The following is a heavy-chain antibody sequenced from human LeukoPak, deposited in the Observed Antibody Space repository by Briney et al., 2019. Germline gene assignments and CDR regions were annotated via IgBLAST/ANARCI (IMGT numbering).Heavy chain of an antibody. D-gene: IGHD1-14*01. CDR2: ISWNSGSI. CDR3: AKDIERHHTTYYFDY. J-gene: IGHJ4*02. Sequence: PGGSLRLSCAASGFTFDDYAMYWVRQTPGKGLEWVSGISWNSGSIGYADSVKGRFTISRDNAKNSLYLQMNSLRAEDTALYYCAKDIERHHTTYYFDYWGQGTLVTVSS. CDR1: GFTFDDYA. V-gene: IGHV3-9*01.